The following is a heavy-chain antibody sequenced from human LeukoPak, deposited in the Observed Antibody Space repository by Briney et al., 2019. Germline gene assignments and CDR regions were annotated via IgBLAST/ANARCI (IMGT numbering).Heavy chain of an antibody. CDR3: ARDGSGSGNNDLDY. CDR2: IYYSGST. D-gene: IGHD3-10*01. V-gene: IGHV4-59*12. Sequence: SETLSLTCTVSGGSISSYYWSWIRQPPGKGLEWIGYIYYSGSTNYNPSLKSRVTISVDKSKNQFSLKLSSVTAADTAVYYCARDGSGSGNNDLDYWGQGTLVTVSS. J-gene: IGHJ4*02. CDR1: GGSISSYY.